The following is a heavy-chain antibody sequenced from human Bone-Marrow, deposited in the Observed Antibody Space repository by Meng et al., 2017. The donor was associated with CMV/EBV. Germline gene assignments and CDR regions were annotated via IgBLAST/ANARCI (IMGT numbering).Heavy chain of an antibody. D-gene: IGHD6-19*01. V-gene: IGHV1-18*01. CDR3: ARDPAVAGFPYHYYYGMDV. J-gene: IGHJ6*02. CDR1: GYTFTSYG. Sequence: ASVKVSCKASGYTFTSYGISWVRQAPGQGLEWMGWISAYNGNTNYAQKLQGRVTMTTDTSTSTAYMELRSLRSDDTAVYYCARDPAVAGFPYHYYYGMDVWGQGTTVTVS. CDR2: ISAYNGNT.